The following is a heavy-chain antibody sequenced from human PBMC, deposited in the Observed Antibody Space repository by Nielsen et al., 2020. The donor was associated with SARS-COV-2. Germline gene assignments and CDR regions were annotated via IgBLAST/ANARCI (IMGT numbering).Heavy chain of an antibody. V-gene: IGHV1-69*04. CDR2: IIPILGIT. D-gene: IGHD2-2*01. CDR3: ARDGYREIVPAATDLFL. Sequence: WVRQAPGQGLEWMGRIIPILGITNYAQKFQGRVTITADKSTSTAYMELSSLRSEDTAVYYCARDGYREIVPAATDLFLWGQGTLVTVSS. J-gene: IGHJ4*02.